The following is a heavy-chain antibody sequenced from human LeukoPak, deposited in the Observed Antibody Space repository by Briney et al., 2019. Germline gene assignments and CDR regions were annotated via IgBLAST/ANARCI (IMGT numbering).Heavy chain of an antibody. D-gene: IGHD3-9*01. CDR2: ISSSGSTI. CDR3: ARNSAYILTGYLPPLDY. Sequence: GGSLRLSCAASGFTFSDYYMSWIRQAPGKGLEWVSYISSSGSTIYYADSVKGRFTISRDNAMNSLYLQMNSLRAEDTAVYYCARNSAYILTGYLPPLDYWGQGTLVTVSS. V-gene: IGHV3-11*01. J-gene: IGHJ4*02. CDR1: GFTFSDYY.